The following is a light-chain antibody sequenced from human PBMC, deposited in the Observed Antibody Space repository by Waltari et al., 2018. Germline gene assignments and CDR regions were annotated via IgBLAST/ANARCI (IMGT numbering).Light chain of an antibody. Sequence: EIVLIQSPATLALSPGERATLSCRASQSVRNYLAWFQQKPGQVPRLLIYDTSNGGTGVPARFSGSGSGTDFTLTISSLESEDFAVYYCQQRSSWPLTFGGGTKVQIK. J-gene: IGKJ4*01. CDR3: QQRSSWPLT. V-gene: IGKV3-11*01. CDR2: DTS. CDR1: QSVRNY.